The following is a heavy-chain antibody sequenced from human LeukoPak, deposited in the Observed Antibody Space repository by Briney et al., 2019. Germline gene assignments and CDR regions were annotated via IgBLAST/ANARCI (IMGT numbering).Heavy chain of an antibody. Sequence: ASVKVSFKASGSTFTGYYMHWVRPAPGQGIEWMGWINPNSGGTNYAQNFLGRVTMTRDTSISTAYMELSRLRSDDTAVYYCARGFLTTGTVVIDFDYWGQGTLVTVSS. CDR3: ARGFLTTGTVVIDFDY. CDR1: GSTFTGYY. J-gene: IGHJ4*02. D-gene: IGHD4-23*01. V-gene: IGHV1-2*02. CDR2: INPNSGGT.